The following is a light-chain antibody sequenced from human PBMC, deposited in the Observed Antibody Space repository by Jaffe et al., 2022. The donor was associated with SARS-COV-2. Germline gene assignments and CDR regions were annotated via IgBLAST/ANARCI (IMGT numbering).Light chain of an antibody. Sequence: DIVMTQSPLSLPVTPGEPASISCRSSQSLGSNGYNYLDWYLQKPGQSPQLLIYLGSNRASGVPDRFSGSGSGTDFTLKISRVEAEDVGVYYCMQALQTPRLTFGGGTKVEIK. CDR1: QSLGSNGYNY. CDR2: LGS. CDR3: MQALQTPRLT. V-gene: IGKV2-28*01. J-gene: IGKJ4*01.